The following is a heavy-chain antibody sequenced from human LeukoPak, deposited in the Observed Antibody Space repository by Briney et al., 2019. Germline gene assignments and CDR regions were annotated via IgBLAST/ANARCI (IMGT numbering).Heavy chain of an antibody. J-gene: IGHJ5*02. Sequence: PSETLSLTCTVSGVSISSGDYYWSWIRQPPGKGLEWIGYIYYSGSTYYNPSPKSRVTISVDTSKNQFSLKLSSVTAADTAVYYCARVAAAENWFDPWGQGTLVTVSS. V-gene: IGHV4-30-4*01. CDR2: IYYSGST. CDR3: ARVAAAENWFDP. D-gene: IGHD6-13*01. CDR1: GVSISSGDYY.